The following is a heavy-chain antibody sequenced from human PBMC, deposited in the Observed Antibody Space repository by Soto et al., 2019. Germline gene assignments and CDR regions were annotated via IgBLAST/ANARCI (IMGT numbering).Heavy chain of an antibody. CDR2: ISGSGGST. J-gene: IGHJ4*02. D-gene: IGHD6-13*01. V-gene: IGHV3-23*01. CDR1: GFTFSSYA. Sequence: GGSLRLSCAASGFTFSSYAMSWVRQAPGKGLEWVSAISGSGGSTYYADSVKGRFTISRDNSKNTLYLQMNSLRAEDTAVYYCAKDQRGYSSTARIDYWGQGTLVTVSS. CDR3: AKDQRGYSSTARIDY.